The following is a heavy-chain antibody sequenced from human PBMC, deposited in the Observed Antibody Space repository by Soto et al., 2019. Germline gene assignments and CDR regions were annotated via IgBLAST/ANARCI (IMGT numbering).Heavy chain of an antibody. J-gene: IGHJ5*02. CDR1: GVSSIGYY. V-gene: IGHV4-59*08. D-gene: IGHD3-10*01. Sequence: PSETLSLTCTVSGVSSIGYYWSWIRQTPGKGLEWIGYIYHSGSTYYNPSLKSRVTISVDTSKNQFSLKLSSVTAADTAVYYCARHSYYYGSTYGCWLDPWGQGTLVTVS. CDR2: IYHSGST. CDR3: ARHSYYYGSTYGCWLDP.